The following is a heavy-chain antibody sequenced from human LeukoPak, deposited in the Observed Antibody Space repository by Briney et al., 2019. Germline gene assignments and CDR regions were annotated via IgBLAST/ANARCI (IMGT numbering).Heavy chain of an antibody. CDR1: GGSISSYY. V-gene: IGHV4-59*01. CDR3: ARAQRDGYNYDSYYFDY. D-gene: IGHD5-12*01. J-gene: IGHJ4*02. CDR2: IYYSGST. Sequence: SETLYLTCTVSGGSISSYYWSWIRQPPGKGLEWIGYIYYSGSTNYNPSLKSRVTISVDTSKNQFSLKLSSVTAADTAVYYCARAQRDGYNYDSYYFDYWGQGTLVTVSS.